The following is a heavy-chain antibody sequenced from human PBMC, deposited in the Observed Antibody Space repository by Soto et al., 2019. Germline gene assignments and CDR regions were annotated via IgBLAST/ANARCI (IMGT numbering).Heavy chain of an antibody. CDR3: ARAGYCSGGTCFHGNCDY. V-gene: IGHV1-46*01. D-gene: IGHD2-15*01. J-gene: IGHJ4*02. CDR2: INPNGGST. CDR1: GYTFTTYY. Sequence: QVQLVQSGAEVKRPGASVKVSCKASGYTFTTYYMHWVRQAPGQGLEWLGIINPNGGSTTYAQKFQGRVTMTRDTSTSTVYVELSSLRSEDTVVYYCARAGYCSGGTCFHGNCDYWGQGTLVTVSA.